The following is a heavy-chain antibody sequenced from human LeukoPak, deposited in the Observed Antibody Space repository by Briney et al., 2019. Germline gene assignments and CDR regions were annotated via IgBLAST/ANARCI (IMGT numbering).Heavy chain of an antibody. J-gene: IGHJ5*02. CDR3: ARGRVGAAEDGPSPPNWFDR. CDR1: GGSFSCDY. V-gene: IGHV4-34*01. D-gene: IGHD1-26*01. Sequence: SETLSLTCAVYGGSFSCDYSSWIRQPPGKRLEWMGEINHSGSTNYIPSLKSRVTISVDTSKNRFSLTLSSVTAADTAVYYCARGRVGAAEDGPSPPNWFDRWGQGTLVTVSS. CDR2: INHSGST.